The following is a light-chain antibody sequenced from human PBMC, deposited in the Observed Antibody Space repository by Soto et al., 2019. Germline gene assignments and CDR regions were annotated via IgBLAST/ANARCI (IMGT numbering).Light chain of an antibody. CDR2: KAS. CDR1: QSISSW. CDR3: QQYNSS. V-gene: IGKV1-5*03. J-gene: IGKJ1*01. Sequence: DMQMTQSPSTLSASVGDRVTITCRASQSISSWLAWYQQKPGKAPKLLIYKASSLESGVPSRFSGSGSGTEFTLTISSLQPDDFATYYCQQYNSSFGQGTKVDIK.